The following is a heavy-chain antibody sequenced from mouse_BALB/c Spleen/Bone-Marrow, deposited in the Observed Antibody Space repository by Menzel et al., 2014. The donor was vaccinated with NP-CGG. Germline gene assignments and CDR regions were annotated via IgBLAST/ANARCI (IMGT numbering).Heavy chain of an antibody. CDR2: IRLKCNNYST. V-gene: IGHV6-6*02. CDR3: TTGFAY. CDR1: GFTFSNYW. Sequence: EVKVEESGGGLVQPGGSMKLSCVASGFTFSNYWMNWVRQSPEKGLDWVAEIRLKCNNYSTHYAESVKGRFTISRDDSKSSVYLQMNNSRAEDTGIYYCTTGFAYWGQGTLVTVSA. J-gene: IGHJ3*01.